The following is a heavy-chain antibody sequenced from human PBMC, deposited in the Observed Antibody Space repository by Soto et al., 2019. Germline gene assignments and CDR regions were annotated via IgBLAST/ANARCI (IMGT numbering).Heavy chain of an antibody. D-gene: IGHD2-2*01. V-gene: IGHV3-74*03. Sequence: PGGSLRLACVVSGFTFRDYGMSWVRQAQEEGPVWVSRISSDGQTTTYAASVKGRFNISRDNSKNTLYLQMSSLRAEDTAVYYCAKRKYCSSTTCFDYWGQGTLVTVSS. J-gene: IGHJ4*02. CDR3: AKRKYCSSTTCFDY. CDR1: GFTFRDYG. CDR2: ISSDGQTT.